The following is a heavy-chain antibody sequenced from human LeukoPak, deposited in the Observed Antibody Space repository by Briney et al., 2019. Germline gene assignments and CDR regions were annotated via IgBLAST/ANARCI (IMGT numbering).Heavy chain of an antibody. D-gene: IGHD3-22*01. CDR3: ARGYDSSGYSFDY. V-gene: IGHV3-11*04. J-gene: IGHJ4*02. Sequence: GGSLRLSCAASGFTFSDCYMSWIRQAPGKGLESLSFISSSGGTIYYADSVKGRFTISRDNAKNSLYLQMNSLRAEDTAVYYCARGYDSSGYSFDYWGQGALVTVSS. CDR2: ISSSGGTI. CDR1: GFTFSDCY.